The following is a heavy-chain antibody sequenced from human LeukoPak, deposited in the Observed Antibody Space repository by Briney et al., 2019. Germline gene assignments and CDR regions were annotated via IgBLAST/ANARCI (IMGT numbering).Heavy chain of an antibody. CDR1: GFTFSSYS. CDR3: AKDFQFLWFEES. Sequence: GGSLRLSCAASGFTFSSYSMNWVRQAPGKGLEWVSYISSSSSTIYYADSVKGRFTISRDNAKNSLYLQMNSLRAEDTAVYYCAKDFQFLWFEESWGQGTLVTVSS. CDR2: ISSSSSTI. J-gene: IGHJ5*02. V-gene: IGHV3-48*01. D-gene: IGHD3-10*01.